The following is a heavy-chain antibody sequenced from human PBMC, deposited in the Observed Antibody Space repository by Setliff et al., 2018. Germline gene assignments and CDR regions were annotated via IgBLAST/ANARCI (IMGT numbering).Heavy chain of an antibody. J-gene: IGHJ4*02. CDR2: IKQDGSEK. CDR3: ARDGGEY. D-gene: IGHD3-16*01. Sequence: ETLSLTCAVSGYSISSAYYWGWIRQPPGKGLEWVANIKQDGSEKYYVDSVKGRFTISRDNAKNSLYLQMSSLRAEDTAVYYCARDGGEYWGQGTLVTV. CDR1: GYSISSAYY. V-gene: IGHV3-7*01.